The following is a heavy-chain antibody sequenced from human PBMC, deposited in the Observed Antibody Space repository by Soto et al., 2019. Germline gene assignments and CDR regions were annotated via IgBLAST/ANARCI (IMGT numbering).Heavy chain of an antibody. CDR2: ISNDGSNK. CDR1: GFTFSSYD. J-gene: IGHJ4*02. CDR3: AKDKVATINMYYFDY. D-gene: IGHD5-12*01. Sequence: QVPLVESGGGVVQPGRSLRLSCAASGFTFSSYDMHWVRQAPGKGLEWVAVISNDGSNKYHADSVKGRFTISRDNSKNTLYLQMNSLRAEDTAVYYCAKDKVATINMYYFDYWGQGTLVTVSS. V-gene: IGHV3-30*18.